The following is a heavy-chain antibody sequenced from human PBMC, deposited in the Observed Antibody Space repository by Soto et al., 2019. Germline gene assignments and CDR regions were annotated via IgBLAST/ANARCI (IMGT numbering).Heavy chain of an antibody. CDR2: ISGSGGST. D-gene: IGHD2-15*01. CDR1: GFTFSSYA. V-gene: IGHV3-23*01. CDR3: AKDLRLTVAATPDY. Sequence: EVQLLESGGGLVQPGGSLRLSCAASGFTFSSYAMSWVRQPPGKGLEWVSAISGSGGSTYYADSVKGRFTISRDNSKNTLYLQMNSLRAEDTAVYYCAKDLRLTVAATPDYWGQGTLVTVSS. J-gene: IGHJ4*02.